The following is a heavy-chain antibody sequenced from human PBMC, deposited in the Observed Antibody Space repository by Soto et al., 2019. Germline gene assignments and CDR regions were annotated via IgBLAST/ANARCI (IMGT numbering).Heavy chain of an antibody. CDR2: ISDSGKMI. V-gene: IGHV3-48*03. D-gene: IGHD5-18*01. Sequence: EVQLVESGGGVVQPGGSLRLPCVASGFTFSSYAMQWVRQAPGKGLEWLSYISDSGKMIFYADSVKGRFTISRDNAKMSLYLQMDSLTAADTAVYYWARDFPRQLRLGGMDVWGQGTTVTVS. CDR1: GFTFSSYA. J-gene: IGHJ6*02. CDR3: ARDFPRQLRLGGMDV.